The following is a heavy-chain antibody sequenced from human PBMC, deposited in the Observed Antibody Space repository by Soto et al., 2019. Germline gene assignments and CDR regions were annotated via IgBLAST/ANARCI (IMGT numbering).Heavy chain of an antibody. CDR2: ISGSGGST. CDR3: ATCGGSPEAVDFDY. V-gene: IGHV3-23*01. Sequence: EVQLLESGGGLVQPGGSLRLSCAASGFTFSSYAMSWVRQAPGKGLEWVSAISGSGGSTYYADSVKGRFTISRDNSKNTLYLQMISLRAEDTAVYYCATCGGSPEAVDFDYWGQGTLVTVSS. J-gene: IGHJ4*02. CDR1: GFTFSSYA. D-gene: IGHD2-21*01.